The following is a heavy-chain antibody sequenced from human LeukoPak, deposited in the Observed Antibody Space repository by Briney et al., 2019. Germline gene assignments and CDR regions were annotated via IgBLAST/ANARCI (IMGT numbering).Heavy chain of an antibody. V-gene: IGHV1-2*02. CDR1: GGTFSSYA. Sequence: ASVKVSCKASGGTFSSYAISWVRQAPGQGLEWMGWINPNSGGTNYAQKFQGRVTMTRDTSISTAYMELSRLRSDDTAVYYCARVPVVAAIDYWGQGTLVTVSS. D-gene: IGHD2-15*01. CDR3: ARVPVVAAIDY. CDR2: INPNSGGT. J-gene: IGHJ4*02.